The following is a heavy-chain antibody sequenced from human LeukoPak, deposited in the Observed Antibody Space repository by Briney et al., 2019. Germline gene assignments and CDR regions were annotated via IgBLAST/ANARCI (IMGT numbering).Heavy chain of an antibody. CDR1: GYTFTTHD. V-gene: IGHV1-8*01. Sequence: GASVKVSCKASGYTFTTHDLTWVRQATGQGLEWMGWMNPGNGDTAYAQKFQGRVAMTRDTSMSTAYMELSSLRSEDTAVYYCARDGYYDSSGYYYYYGMDVWGQGTTVTVSS. CDR2: MNPGNGDT. D-gene: IGHD3-22*01. CDR3: ARDGYYDSSGYYYYYGMDV. J-gene: IGHJ6*02.